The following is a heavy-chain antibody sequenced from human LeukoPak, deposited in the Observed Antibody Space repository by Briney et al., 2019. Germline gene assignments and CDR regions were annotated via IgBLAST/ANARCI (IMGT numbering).Heavy chain of an antibody. CDR3: ASIRYNWNLGIDY. CDR2: ISWNSGSI. CDR1: GFTFDDYA. D-gene: IGHD1-20*01. Sequence: PGRSLRLSCAASGFTFDDYAMHWVRQAPGKGLEWVSGISWNSGSIGYADSVKGRFTISRDNSKNTLYLQMNSLRAEDTAVYYCASIRYNWNLGIDYWGQGTLVTVSS. J-gene: IGHJ4*02. V-gene: IGHV3-9*01.